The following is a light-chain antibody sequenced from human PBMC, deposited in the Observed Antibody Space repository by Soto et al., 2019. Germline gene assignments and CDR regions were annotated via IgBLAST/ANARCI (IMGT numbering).Light chain of an antibody. J-gene: IGKJ4*01. Sequence: DMEMTQSPSSLSASVGDRVTINCRASQSISDSLNWYQHKPGKVPKLLIYAASSLQSGVPTRFSGSGSGTDFTLTINSLQPEDFATYYCQQSYGTPLTFGGGTKIEIK. CDR1: QSISDS. CDR2: AAS. CDR3: QQSYGTPLT. V-gene: IGKV1-39*01.